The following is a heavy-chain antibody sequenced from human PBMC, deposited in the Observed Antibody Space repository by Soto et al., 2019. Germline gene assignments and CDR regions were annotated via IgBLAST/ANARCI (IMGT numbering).Heavy chain of an antibody. J-gene: IGHJ4*02. D-gene: IGHD5-18*01. V-gene: IGHV3-30*18. CDR2: ISYDGSNK. CDR1: GFTFSSYG. Sequence: PGGSLRLSCAASGFTFSSYGMHWVRQAPGKGLEWVAVISYDGSNKYYADSVKGRFTISRDNSKNTLYLQMNSLRAEDTAVYYCAKLQSAPDTAMLIDYWGQGTLATVSS. CDR3: AKLQSAPDTAMLIDY.